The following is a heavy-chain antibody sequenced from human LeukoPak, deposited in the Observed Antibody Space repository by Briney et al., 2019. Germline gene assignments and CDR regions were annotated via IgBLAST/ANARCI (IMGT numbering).Heavy chain of an antibody. Sequence: GASVKVSCKASGYTFINYDINWVRQATGQGLEWMGWMNPNSGNTGYAQKFQGRVTMTRNTSISTAYMELSSLRSEDTAVYYCARGREWLAESEWGYWGQGTLVTVSS. CDR1: GYTFINYD. CDR3: ARGREWLAESEWGY. CDR2: MNPNSGNT. V-gene: IGHV1-8*02. D-gene: IGHD5-12*01. J-gene: IGHJ4*02.